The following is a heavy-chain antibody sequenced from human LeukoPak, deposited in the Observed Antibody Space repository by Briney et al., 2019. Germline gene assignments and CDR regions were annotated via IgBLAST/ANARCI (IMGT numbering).Heavy chain of an antibody. CDR2: IWYDGRNQ. D-gene: IGHD6-19*01. J-gene: IGHJ4*02. CDR1: GFTFSVYG. V-gene: IGHV3-30*02. CDR3: ARANRPFHSSGWYKDY. Sequence: PGGSLRLSCAASGFTFSVYGIHWVRQAPGKGLEWVALIWYDGRNQHYADSVKGRFTISRDTSKNTLYLQMNSLRAEDTAVYYCARANRPFHSSGWYKDYWGQGTLVTVSS.